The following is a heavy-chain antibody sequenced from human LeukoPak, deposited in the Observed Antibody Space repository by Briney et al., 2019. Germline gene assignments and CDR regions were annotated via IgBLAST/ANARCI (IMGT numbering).Heavy chain of an antibody. J-gene: IGHJ6*02. CDR1: GGTFSSYA. D-gene: IGHD5-18*01. V-gene: IGHV1-69*13. Sequence: ASVNVSCKASGGTFSSYAISWVRQAPGQGLEWMGGIIPIFGTANYAQKFQGRVTITADESTSTAYMELSSLRSEDTAVYYCARDFADTAMVTYGYYGMDVWGQGTTVTVSS. CDR2: IIPIFGTA. CDR3: ARDFADTAMVTYGYYGMDV.